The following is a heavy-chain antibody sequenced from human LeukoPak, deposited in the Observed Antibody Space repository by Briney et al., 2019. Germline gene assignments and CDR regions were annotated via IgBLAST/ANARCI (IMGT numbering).Heavy chain of an antibody. V-gene: IGHV4-38-2*02. CDR2: IYHSGST. CDR3: ARAIREAAASIMVPGGVPANYYYYMDV. J-gene: IGHJ6*03. Sequence: SETLSLTCTVSGYSISSGYYWGWIRQPPGKGLEWIGSIYHSGSTYYNPSLNRRGTISVDTSKNQFSLKLSSVAAADTYVYYCARAIREAAASIMVPGGVPANYYYYMDVWGKGTTVTVSS. D-gene: IGHD6-13*01. CDR1: GYSISSGYY.